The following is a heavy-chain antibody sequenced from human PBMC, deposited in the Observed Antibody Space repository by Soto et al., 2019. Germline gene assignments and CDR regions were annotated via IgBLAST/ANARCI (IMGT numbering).Heavy chain of an antibody. CDR2: ISGSSTYT. J-gene: IGHJ5*02. CDR1: GFLFSDYN. V-gene: IGHV3-21*01. Sequence: PGGSLRLSCTASGFLFSDYNMNWVRQAPGKGLEWVSSISGSSTYTFDADSVKGRFSISRDNAKNSLYLQMSSLRVEDTAVYYCARSLREPPFSIHWFDHWGQGFLVTSPQ. CDR3: ARSLREPPFSIHWFDH. D-gene: IGHD1-1*01.